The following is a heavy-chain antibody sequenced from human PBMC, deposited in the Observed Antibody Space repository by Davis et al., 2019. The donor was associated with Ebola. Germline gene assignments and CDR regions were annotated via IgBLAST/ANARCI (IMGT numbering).Heavy chain of an antibody. CDR3: ARARPWAGYGMDV. D-gene: IGHD3/OR15-3a*01. V-gene: IGHV4-34*01. J-gene: IGHJ6*02. CDR2: INHSGST. CDR1: SGSFSGYY. Sequence: SETLSLTCAVYSGSFSGYYWSWIRQPPGKGLEWIGEINHSGSTNYNPSLKSRVTISVDTSKNQFSLKLSSVTAADTAVYYCARARPWAGYGMDVWGQGTTVTVSS.